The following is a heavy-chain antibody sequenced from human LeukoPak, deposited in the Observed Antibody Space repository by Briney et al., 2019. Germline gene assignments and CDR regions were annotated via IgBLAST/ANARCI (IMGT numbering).Heavy chain of an antibody. CDR1: GFTVSSNY. CDR2: IYSGGST. D-gene: IGHD3-10*01. J-gene: IGHJ4*02. Sequence: GGSLRLSCAASGFTVSSNYMSWVRQAPGKGLEWVSVIYSGGSTYYADSVKGRFTISRDNSKNTLYLQMNGLRAEDTAVYYCARAPVSNYGSGSYYNLFPWGQGTLVTVSS. V-gene: IGHV3-53*01. CDR3: ARAPVSNYGSGSYYNLFP.